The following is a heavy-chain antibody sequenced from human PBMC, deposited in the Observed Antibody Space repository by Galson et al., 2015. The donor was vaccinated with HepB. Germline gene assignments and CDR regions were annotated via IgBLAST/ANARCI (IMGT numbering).Heavy chain of an antibody. V-gene: IGHV3-23*01. D-gene: IGHD6-13*01. J-gene: IGHJ4*02. CDR1: GFTFSSYA. CDR2: ISGSGGST. Sequence: PLRLSCAASGFTFSSYAMSWVRQAPGKGLEWVSAISGSGGSTYYADSVKGRFSISRDNSKNTLYLQMNSLRAEDTAVYYCAKATAGIADFDYWGQGTLVTVSS. CDR3: AKATAGIADFDY.